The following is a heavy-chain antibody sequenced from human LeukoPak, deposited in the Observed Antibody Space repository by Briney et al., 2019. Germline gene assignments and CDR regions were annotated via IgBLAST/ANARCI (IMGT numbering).Heavy chain of an antibody. J-gene: IGHJ3*02. CDR3: AKDLGYSGYDYDAFDI. CDR2: ISGSGGST. Sequence: PGGSLRLSCAASGITFSSYGMSWVRQAPGKGLEWVSAISGSGGSTYYADSVKGRFTISRDNSKNTLYLQMNSLRAEDTAVYYCAKDLGYSGYDYDAFDIWGQGTMVTVSS. V-gene: IGHV3-23*01. CDR1: GITFSSYG. D-gene: IGHD5-12*01.